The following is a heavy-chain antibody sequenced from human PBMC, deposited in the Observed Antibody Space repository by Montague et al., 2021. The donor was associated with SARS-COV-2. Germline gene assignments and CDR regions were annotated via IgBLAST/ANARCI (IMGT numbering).Heavy chain of an antibody. CDR1: GDSITTYY. V-gene: IGHV4-34*01. CDR3: ARVPYTWLLVTCLYYLDV. Sequence: SETLSLTCAVSGDSITTYYWSWIRQPPGRGLEWIGDISHTGSTNYDPSLKRRVTMSIDTSRMQFSLKLMSVTAADTAVYYCARVPYTWLLVTCLYYLDVWGQGTPVTVSS. D-gene: IGHD2-8*01. CDR2: ISHTGST. J-gene: IGHJ6*02.